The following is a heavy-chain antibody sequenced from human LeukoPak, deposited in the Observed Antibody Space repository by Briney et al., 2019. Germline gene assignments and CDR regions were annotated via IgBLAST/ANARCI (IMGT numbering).Heavy chain of an antibody. V-gene: IGHV1-18*01. D-gene: IGHD2/OR15-2a*01. Sequence: ASVKVSCKASGYTFTNYIISWVRQAPGQGLEWMGWISAYNGNTNYAQKLQGRVTMTTDTSTATAYMELRSLRAEDTAVYYCARDEGVVGLYAKWGQGTLVTVST. CDR3: ARDEGVVGLYAK. CDR2: ISAYNGNT. CDR1: GYTFTNYI. J-gene: IGHJ4*02.